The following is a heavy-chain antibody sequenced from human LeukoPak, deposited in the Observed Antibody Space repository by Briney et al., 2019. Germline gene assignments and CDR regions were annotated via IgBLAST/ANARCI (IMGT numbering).Heavy chain of an antibody. CDR3: AKKEGNLDWLDY. CDR1: GFTFNIYG. Sequence: GGSLRPSCAASGFTFNIYGMHWVRQAPGKGLDWVAYIRYDGGNKQYADSVKGRFTISRDNSRNTLYLQMNSLRTEDTAVYYCAKKEGNLDWLDYWGQGTLVTVSS. J-gene: IGHJ4*02. V-gene: IGHV3-30*02. D-gene: IGHD3-9*01. CDR2: IRYDGGNK.